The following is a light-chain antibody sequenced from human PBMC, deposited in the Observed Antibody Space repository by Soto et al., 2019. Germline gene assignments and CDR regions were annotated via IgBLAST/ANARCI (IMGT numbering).Light chain of an antibody. CDR1: SSDVGGYNY. CDR2: DVS. V-gene: IGLV2-14*03. J-gene: IGLJ1*01. CDR3: SSYRSSSTYV. Sequence: QSVLTQPASVSGSPGQSITISCTGTSSDVGGYNYVSWYQQHPDKAPKLMIYDVSNRPSGVSNRFSGSKSGNTASLTISGLQAEYEADYYCSSYRSSSTYVFGTGTKVTVL.